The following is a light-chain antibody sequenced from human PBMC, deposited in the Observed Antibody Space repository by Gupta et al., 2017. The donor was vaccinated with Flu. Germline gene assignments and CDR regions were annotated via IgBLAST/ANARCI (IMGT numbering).Light chain of an antibody. CDR3: QQSHSSPPS. V-gene: IGKV1-39*01. J-gene: IGKJ2*03. CDR1: QSISSY. CDR2: GAS. Sequence: DIQMTQSPSSLSASVGDRVTITCRASQSISSYLNWYQQKPGKVPKLLIYGASGLQSGVSSRFSGSGSGTDFTLTISRLQAEDFGTYNCQQSHSSPPSFGQGTELEIK.